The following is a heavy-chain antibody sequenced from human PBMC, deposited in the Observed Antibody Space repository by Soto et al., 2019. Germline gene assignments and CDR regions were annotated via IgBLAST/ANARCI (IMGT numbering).Heavy chain of an antibody. CDR1: GFTFSSYG. D-gene: IGHD1-26*01. Sequence: QVQLVESGGGVVQPGRSLRLSCAASGFTFSSYGMHWVRQAPGKGLEWVAVIWYDGSNKYYADSVKGRFTISRDNSKNRLYRQMNSLSAEDTAVYYCARASGGGSYYYYYGMDVWGQGTTVTVSS. CDR2: IWYDGSNK. V-gene: IGHV3-33*01. J-gene: IGHJ6*02. CDR3: ARASGGGSYYYYYGMDV.